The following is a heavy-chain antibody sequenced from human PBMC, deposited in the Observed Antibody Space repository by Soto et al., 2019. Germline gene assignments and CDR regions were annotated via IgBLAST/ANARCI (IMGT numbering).Heavy chain of an antibody. Sequence: GGSLRLSCAASGFTFSNYAMNWVRQAPGKGLEWVSYISTGDSPIYCADSVKGRFTISRDNAKKSLYLQMISLRAEDTAVYYCATVCRFCSGSNSLYWGRGTLVTVSS. CDR2: ISTGDSPI. CDR3: ATVCRFCSGSNSLY. CDR1: GFTFSNYA. J-gene: IGHJ4*02. V-gene: IGHV3-48*01. D-gene: IGHD2-15*01.